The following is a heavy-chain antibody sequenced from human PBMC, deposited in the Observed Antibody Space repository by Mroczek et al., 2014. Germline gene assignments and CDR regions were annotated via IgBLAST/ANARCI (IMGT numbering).Heavy chain of an antibody. CDR3: ANNDFWSGPPLYYYYGMDV. CDR1: GFTFSSYG. J-gene: IGHJ6*02. D-gene: IGHD3-3*01. V-gene: IGHV3-30*18. Sequence: QVQLVQSGGGGGPSLEVLETLLCSSGFTFSSYGMHWVRQAPGKGLEWVAVISYDGSNKYYADSVKGRFTISRDNSKNTLYLQMNSLRAEDTAVYYCANNDFWSGPPLYYYYGMDVWGQGTTVTVSS. CDR2: ISYDGSNK.